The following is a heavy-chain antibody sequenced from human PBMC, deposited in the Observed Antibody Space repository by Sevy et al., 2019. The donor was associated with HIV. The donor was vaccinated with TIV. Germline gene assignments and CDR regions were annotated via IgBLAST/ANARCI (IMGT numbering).Heavy chain of an antibody. V-gene: IGHV3-30*04. CDR1: GFTFSSYA. Sequence: GGSLRLSCAASGFTFSSYAMHWVRQAPGKGLEWVAVISYDGSNKYYADSVKGRFTISRDNSKNTLYLQMNSLRAEDTAVYYCVKEAPPYSSSFPFDYWGQGTLVTVSS. CDR3: VKEAPPYSSSFPFDY. D-gene: IGHD6-6*01. J-gene: IGHJ4*02. CDR2: ISYDGSNK.